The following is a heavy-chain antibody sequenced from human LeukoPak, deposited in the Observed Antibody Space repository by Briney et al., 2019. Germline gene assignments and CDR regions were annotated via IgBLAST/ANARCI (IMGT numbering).Heavy chain of an antibody. D-gene: IGHD3-3*01. CDR2: INPNSGGT. CDR1: GYTSTGYY. CDR3: ARDPLYDFWSGYYGMDV. J-gene: IGHJ6*02. Sequence: ASVKVSCKASGYTSTGYYMHWVRQAPGQGLEWMGWINPNSGGTNYAQKFQGRVTMTRDTSISTAYMELSRLRSDDTAVYYCARDPLYDFWSGYYGMDVWGQGTTVTVSS. V-gene: IGHV1-2*02.